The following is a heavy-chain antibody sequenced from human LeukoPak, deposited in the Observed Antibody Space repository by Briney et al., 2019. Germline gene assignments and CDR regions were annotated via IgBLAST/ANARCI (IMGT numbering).Heavy chain of an antibody. D-gene: IGHD6-13*01. J-gene: IGHJ4*02. CDR2: ISSSSTTI. CDR1: GFTFSDYY. CDR3: ARDKLLGSSWFEIEYYFDY. Sequence: GGSLRLSCAASGFTFSDYYMSWIRQAPGKGLEWVSYISSSSTTIYYADSVKGRFTISRDNAKSSLYLQMNDLRAEDTAVYYCARDKLLGSSWFEIEYYFDYWGQGTLVTVSS. V-gene: IGHV3-11*04.